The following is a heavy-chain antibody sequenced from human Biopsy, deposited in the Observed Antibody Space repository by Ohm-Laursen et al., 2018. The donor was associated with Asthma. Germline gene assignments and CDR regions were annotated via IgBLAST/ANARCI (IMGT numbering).Heavy chain of an antibody. V-gene: IGHV3-30*03. J-gene: IGHJ4*02. CDR2: ISYDGSNK. D-gene: IGHD3-22*01. Sequence: SLRLSCSATGFMFRSFGMHWVRQAPGKGPEWVAVISYDGSNKYYADSVKGRFTVSRDNSKSTLYLQMNSLRAEDTAVYFCARPYYSDRSGYYGYWGQGTLVTVSS. CDR3: ARPYYSDRSGYYGY. CDR1: GFMFRSFG.